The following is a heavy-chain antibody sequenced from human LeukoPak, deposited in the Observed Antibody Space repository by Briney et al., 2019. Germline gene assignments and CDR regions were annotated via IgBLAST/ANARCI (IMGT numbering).Heavy chain of an antibody. V-gene: IGHV3-48*03. CDR3: AAVIDY. Sequence: GGSLRLSCAASGFTFSNYEMNWIRQAPGKGLEWISYISNSGNTKYYADSVKGRFTISRDNANNSVYLQMNNLRAEDTAVYYCAAVIDYWGQGTLVTVSS. J-gene: IGHJ4*02. CDR1: GFTFSNYE. CDR2: ISNSGNTK.